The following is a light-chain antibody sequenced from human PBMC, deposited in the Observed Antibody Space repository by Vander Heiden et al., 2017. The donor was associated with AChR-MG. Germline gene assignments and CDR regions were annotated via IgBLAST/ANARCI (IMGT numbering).Light chain of an antibody. CDR3: QQNYSTPLT. V-gene: IGKV1-39*01. CDR2: AAS. Sequence: DIQMTQSPSSLSASVGDRVTITCRASQGISSYLNWYLQKPGKAPKLLIFAASSLQSGVPSRFSGSGSGTDFTLTISSLQPEDFATYYCQQNYSTPLTFGGGTKVEIK. CDR1: QGISSY. J-gene: IGKJ4*01.